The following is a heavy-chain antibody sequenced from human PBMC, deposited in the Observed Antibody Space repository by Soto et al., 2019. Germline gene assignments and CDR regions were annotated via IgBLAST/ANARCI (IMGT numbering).Heavy chain of an antibody. V-gene: IGHV4-59*01. CDR2: IYYSGST. CDR1: GGSISSYY. D-gene: IGHD4-17*01. CDR3: AIAYGDYVFDY. J-gene: IGHJ4*02. Sequence: QVQLQESGPGLVKPSETLSLTCTVSGGSISSYYWSWIRQPPGKGLEWIGYIYYSGSTNYNPSLMSRGTISVDTSKNKFSLKLSSVSAADTAVYYCAIAYGDYVFDYWGQGTLVTVSS.